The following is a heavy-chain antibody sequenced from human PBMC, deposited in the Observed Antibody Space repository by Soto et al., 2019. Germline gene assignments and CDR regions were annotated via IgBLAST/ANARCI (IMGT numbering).Heavy chain of an antibody. J-gene: IGHJ3*01. V-gene: IGHV3-66*01. CDR3: ARSRYCGVDPCYPLDAFDV. Sequence: VQLVESGGGLVQPGGSLRLSCEASGFNVSGSYMSWVRQAPGKGLEWVSVIYSVEIPYYADSLMGRFTISSDNLKNTLYLQLNSLRAEDTAVYYCARSRYCGVDPCYPLDAFDVWGQGTVVTVSS. CDR2: IYSVEIP. D-gene: IGHD2-21*01. CDR1: GFNVSGSY.